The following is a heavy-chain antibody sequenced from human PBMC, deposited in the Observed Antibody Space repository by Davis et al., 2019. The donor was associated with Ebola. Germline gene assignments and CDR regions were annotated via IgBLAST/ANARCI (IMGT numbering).Heavy chain of an antibody. Sequence: GESLKISCEVSGFSLSMYSMNWVRQAPGKGLEWISYIDSSGTNILYVDSVKGRFTISKDNAKNSLFLQMNSLRDEDTAVYSCARDRNWAFDYWGQGTLVTVSS. CDR1: GFSLSMYS. D-gene: IGHD1-14*01. CDR3: ARDRNWAFDY. CDR2: IDSSGTNI. J-gene: IGHJ4*02. V-gene: IGHV3-21*06.